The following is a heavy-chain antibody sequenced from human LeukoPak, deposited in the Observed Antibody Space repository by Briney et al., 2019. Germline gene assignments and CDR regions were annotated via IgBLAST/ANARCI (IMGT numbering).Heavy chain of an antibody. V-gene: IGHV4-39*01. CDR2: IYYSGST. CDR3: ASYPRHYYDSSGLC. Sequence: TSETLSLTCTVSGGSISSSSYYWGWIRQPPGKGLEWIGSIYYSGSTYYNPSLKSRVTISVDTSKNQFSLKLSSVTAADTAVYYCASYPRHYYDSSGLCWGQGTLVTVSS. D-gene: IGHD3-22*01. J-gene: IGHJ4*02. CDR1: GGSISSSSYY.